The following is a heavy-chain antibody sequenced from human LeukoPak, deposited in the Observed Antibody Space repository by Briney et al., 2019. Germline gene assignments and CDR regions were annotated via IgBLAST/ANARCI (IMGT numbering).Heavy chain of an antibody. D-gene: IGHD1-1*01. CDR3: ARGGTTFEH. Sequence: GGSLRLSCAASGFTFSVSWMSWVRQAPGKGLEWVANIKYDGSEKYYVDSVKGRFTIPSDNAKSSLYLQMNSLRSEDTAVYYCARGGTTFEHWGQGTLVTVSS. J-gene: IGHJ4*02. CDR1: GFTFSVSW. V-gene: IGHV3-7*01. CDR2: IKYDGSEK.